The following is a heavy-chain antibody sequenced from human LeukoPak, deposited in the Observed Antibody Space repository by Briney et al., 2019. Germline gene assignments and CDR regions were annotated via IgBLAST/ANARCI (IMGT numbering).Heavy chain of an antibody. J-gene: IGHJ4*02. CDR2: ISDTGTS. V-gene: IGHV4-59*01. CDR1: GGSISGYY. CDR3: ARTRTYLDY. D-gene: IGHD1-7*01. Sequence: PSETLSLTCIESGGSISGYYWSWIRQPPGRGLEWIGYISDTGTSIYNPSLKNRLSMLVDTSKNHFYLNLTSVTAADTAIYYCARTRTYLDYWGQGALVTVSS.